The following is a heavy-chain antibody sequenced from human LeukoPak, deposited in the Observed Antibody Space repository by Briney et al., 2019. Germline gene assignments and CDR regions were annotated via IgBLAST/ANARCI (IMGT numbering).Heavy chain of an antibody. CDR1: GGSITSYY. J-gene: IGHJ4*02. Sequence: SETLSLTCTVSGGSITSYYWSWIRQPAGKGLEWIGRIYTSGSTNYNPSLKSRVTISVDTSKNQFSLKLSSVTAADTAVYYCAREAGIAAAGSDLYYFDYWGQGTLVTVSS. V-gene: IGHV4-4*07. CDR2: IYTSGST. D-gene: IGHD6-13*01. CDR3: AREAGIAAAGSDLYYFDY.